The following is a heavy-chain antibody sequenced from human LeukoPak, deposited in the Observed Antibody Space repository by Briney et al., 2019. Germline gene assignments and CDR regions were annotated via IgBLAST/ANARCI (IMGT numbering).Heavy chain of an antibody. CDR2: IYYSGST. CDR3: ARGGGLPHYYYYGMDV. J-gene: IGHJ6*02. Sequence: PSETLSLTCTVSGGSISSGDYYWSWIRQPPGKGLECIVYIYYSGSTYYNPSLKSRVTISVYTSKNQFSLKLSSVTAADTAVYYCARGGGLPHYYYYGMDVWGQGTTVTVSS. CDR1: GGSISSGDYY. V-gene: IGHV4-30-4*01. D-gene: IGHD3-16*01.